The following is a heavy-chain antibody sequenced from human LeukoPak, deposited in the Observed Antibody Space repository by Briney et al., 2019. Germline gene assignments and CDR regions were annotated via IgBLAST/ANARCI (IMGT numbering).Heavy chain of an antibody. CDR3: ARDSTYCGGDCSFDY. V-gene: IGHV3-74*01. Sequence: GVSLRLSCAASGFTFSSYWMHWVRQAPGKGLVWVSRIISDGSSTSYADPVKGRFTISRDNAKNTLYLQMNSLRAEDTAVYYCARDSTYCGGDCSFDYWGQGTLVTVSS. CDR1: GFTFSSYW. J-gene: IGHJ4*02. D-gene: IGHD2-21*02. CDR2: IISDGSST.